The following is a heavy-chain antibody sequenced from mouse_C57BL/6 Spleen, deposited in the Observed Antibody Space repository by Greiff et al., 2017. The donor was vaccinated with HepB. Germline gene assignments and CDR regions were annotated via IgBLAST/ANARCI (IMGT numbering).Heavy chain of an antibody. CDR2: IYPGDGDT. CDR1: GYAFSSSW. V-gene: IGHV1-82*01. J-gene: IGHJ4*01. Sequence: VKLMESGPELVKPGASVKISCKASGYAFSSSWMNWVKQRPGKGLEWIGRIYPGDGDTNYNGKFKGKATLTADKSSSTAYMQLSSLTSADSAVYLCARSDGYYAMDYWGQGTSVTVSS. CDR3: ARSDGYYAMDY.